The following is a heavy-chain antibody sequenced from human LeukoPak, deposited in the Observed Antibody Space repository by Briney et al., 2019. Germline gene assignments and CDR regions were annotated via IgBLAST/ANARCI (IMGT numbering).Heavy chain of an antibody. CDR3: ATPRAVTTSLPFDY. Sequence: GASVKVSCKASGYTFTSYDINWVRQATGQGLEWMGWMNPNSGNTGYAQKFQGRVTMTRNTSISTAYMELSSLRSEDTAVYYCATPRAVTTSLPFDYWGQGTLVTVSS. CDR1: GYTFTSYD. CDR2: MNPNSGNT. J-gene: IGHJ4*02. V-gene: IGHV1-8*01. D-gene: IGHD4-11*01.